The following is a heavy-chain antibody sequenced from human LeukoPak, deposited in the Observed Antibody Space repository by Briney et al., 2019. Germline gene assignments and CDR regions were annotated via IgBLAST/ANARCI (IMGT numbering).Heavy chain of an antibody. Sequence: PGGSLRLSCAASGFTFSSYAMHWVRQAPGKGLEWVAVISYDGSNKYYADSVKGRFTISRDNAKNSLYLQMNSLRAEDTAVYYCAREATTVTAHETFDYWGQGTLVTVSS. CDR2: ISYDGSNK. CDR3: AREATTVTAHETFDY. V-gene: IGHV3-30-3*01. D-gene: IGHD4-17*01. J-gene: IGHJ4*02. CDR1: GFTFSSYA.